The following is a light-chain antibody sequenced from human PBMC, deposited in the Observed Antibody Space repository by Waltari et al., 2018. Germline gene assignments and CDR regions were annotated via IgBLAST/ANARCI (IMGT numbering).Light chain of an antibody. J-gene: IGKJ3*01. CDR2: GTS. CDR3: QQYDDWPPRFT. Sequence: RVMTQSPATLSVSPGESAILSCRASQTVSRNLAWYQQKPGQAPRLLIYGTSTRVTGTPARFSGRGSGTEFTLTISSLQSEDLAVYYCQQYDDWPPRFTFGPGTKVDFK. CDR1: QTVSRN. V-gene: IGKV3-15*01.